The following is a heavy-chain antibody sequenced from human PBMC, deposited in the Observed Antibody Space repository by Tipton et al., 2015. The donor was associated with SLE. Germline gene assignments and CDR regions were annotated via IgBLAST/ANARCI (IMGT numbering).Heavy chain of an antibody. V-gene: IGHV4-59*01. Sequence: TLSLTCTVSGGSISSYYWSWIRQPPGKGLEWIGYIYYSGSTNYNPSLNSRVTISVDTSKNQFSLKLSSVTAADTAVYYCARALGPTIFGVGYCGQVTLVTVSS. CDR2: IYYSGST. CDR3: ARALGPTIFGVGY. J-gene: IGHJ4*02. D-gene: IGHD3-3*01. CDR1: GGSISSYY.